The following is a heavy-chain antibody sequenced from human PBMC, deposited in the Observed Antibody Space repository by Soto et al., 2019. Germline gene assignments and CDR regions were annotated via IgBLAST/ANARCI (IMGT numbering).Heavy chain of an antibody. D-gene: IGHD4-17*01. J-gene: IGHJ6*03. V-gene: IGHV3-7*01. Sequence: GGSLRLSCAASGFTFSSYWMSWVRQAPGKGLEWVANIKQDGSEKYYVDSVKGRFTISRDNAKNSLYLQMNSLRAEDTAVYYCARDLSVSAATVTYRGSYYYMDVWGKGTTVTVSS. CDR2: IKQDGSEK. CDR3: ARDLSVSAATVTYRGSYYYMDV. CDR1: GFTFSSYW.